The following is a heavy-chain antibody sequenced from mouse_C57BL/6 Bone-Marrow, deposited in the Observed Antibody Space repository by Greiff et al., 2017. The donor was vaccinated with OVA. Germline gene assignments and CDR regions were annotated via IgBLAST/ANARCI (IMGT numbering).Heavy chain of an antibody. D-gene: IGHD2-1*01. CDR3: ARCYYGNYDWFAY. CDR1: GYTFTSYG. CDR2: IYPRSGNT. Sequence: QVQLKESGAELARPGASVKLSCKASGYTFTSYGISWVKQRTGQGLEWIGEIYPRSGNTYYNEKFKGKATLTADKSSSTAYMELRSLTSEDSAVYFCARCYYGNYDWFAYWGQGTLVTVSA. V-gene: IGHV1-81*01. J-gene: IGHJ3*01.